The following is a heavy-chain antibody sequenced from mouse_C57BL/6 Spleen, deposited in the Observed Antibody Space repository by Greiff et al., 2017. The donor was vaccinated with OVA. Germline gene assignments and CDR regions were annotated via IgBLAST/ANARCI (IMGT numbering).Heavy chain of an antibody. Sequence: QVQLQQSGAELARPGASVKLSCKASGYTFTSYGISWVKQRTGQGLEWIGEIYPRSGNTYYNEKFKGKATLTADKSSSTAYMELRSLTSEDSAVYFCASLHYYAMDYWGQGTSVTVSS. CDR1: GYTFTSYG. J-gene: IGHJ4*01. CDR2: IYPRSGNT. V-gene: IGHV1-81*01. CDR3: ASLHYYAMDY.